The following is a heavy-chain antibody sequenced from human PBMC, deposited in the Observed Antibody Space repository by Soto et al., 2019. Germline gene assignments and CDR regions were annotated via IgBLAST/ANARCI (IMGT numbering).Heavy chain of an antibody. CDR3: ARPRVGAIVFDY. Sequence: ASVKVSCKASGYTFTSYAMHWVRQAPGQRLEWMGWINAGSGNTKYSQKFQGRVTITRDTSASTAYMELSSLRSEDTAVYYCARPRVGAIVFDYWGQGTLVTVSS. D-gene: IGHD1-26*01. J-gene: IGHJ4*02. CDR2: INAGSGNT. V-gene: IGHV1-3*01. CDR1: GYTFTSYA.